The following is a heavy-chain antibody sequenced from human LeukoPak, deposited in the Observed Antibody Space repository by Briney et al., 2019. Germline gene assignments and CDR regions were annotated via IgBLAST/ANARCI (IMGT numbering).Heavy chain of an antibody. V-gene: IGHV3-53*01. CDR2: LYSGCNA. J-gene: IGHJ6*02. CDR1: GFTFSSYG. CDR3: ARTTGARTFYFNGMDV. D-gene: IGHD1-1*01. Sequence: GGSLRLSCAASGFTFSSYGMHWVRQAPGKGVEWGSILYSGCNAYYTDSVKGRFTISRDNSKNTVYLQMNSLRAGDTAVYFCARTTGARTFYFNGMDVWGQGTTVTVSS.